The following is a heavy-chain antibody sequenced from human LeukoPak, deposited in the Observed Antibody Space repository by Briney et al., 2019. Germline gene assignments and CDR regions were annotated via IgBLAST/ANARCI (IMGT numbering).Heavy chain of an antibody. CDR1: GYTFTGYY. J-gene: IGHJ6*02. Sequence: GASVKVSCKASGYTFTGYYMHWVRQAPGQGLEWMGWINPNSGGTNYAQKFQGRVAMTRDTSISTAYMELSRLRSDDTAVYYCAREVRGSYYYYGMDVRGQGPTVTVSS. CDR2: INPNSGGT. CDR3: AREVRGSYYYYGMDV. D-gene: IGHD3-10*01. V-gene: IGHV1-2*02.